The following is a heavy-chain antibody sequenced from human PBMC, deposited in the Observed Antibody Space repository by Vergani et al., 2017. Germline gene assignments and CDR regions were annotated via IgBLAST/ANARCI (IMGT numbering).Heavy chain of an antibody. CDR1: GGTFSSYT. CDR3: ARAAGGVYCSGGSCYSGNYYYGMDV. Sequence: QVQLVQSGAEVKKPGSSVKVSCKASGGTFSSYTISWVRQAPGQGLEWMGRIIPILGIANYAQKFQGRVTITADKSTSTAYMELSSLRSEDTAVYYCARAAGGVYCSGGSCYSGNYYYGMDVWGQGTTVTVSS. D-gene: IGHD2-15*01. CDR2: IIPILGIA. J-gene: IGHJ6*02. V-gene: IGHV1-69*02.